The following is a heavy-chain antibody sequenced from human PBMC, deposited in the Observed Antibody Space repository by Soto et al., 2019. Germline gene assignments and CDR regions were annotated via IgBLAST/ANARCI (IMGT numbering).Heavy chain of an antibody. CDR1: GLTFSVYY. J-gene: IGHJ4*02. D-gene: IGHD1-7*01. V-gene: IGHV3-72*01. CDR2: SRDKGNSYST. Sequence: GGSLRLSCAGSGLTFSVYYIDWVSQDPGKGLEWVGRSRDKGNSYSTDYAASVKGRFTVSRDTSKNSLYLQMNSLKADDTALYYCARSIPGTTSFDSWGQGTPVTVSS. CDR3: ARSIPGTTSFDS.